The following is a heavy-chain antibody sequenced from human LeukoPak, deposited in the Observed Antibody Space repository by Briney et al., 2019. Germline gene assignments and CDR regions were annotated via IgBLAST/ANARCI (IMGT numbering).Heavy chain of an antibody. D-gene: IGHD3-22*01. CDR2: ISNGGTTK. J-gene: IGHJ3*01. Sequence: GGSLRLSCETSGFTFSSYEMDWVRQAPGKGLEWVSSISNGGTTKHYAESVRGRFTISRDNVKKSLYLQMSSLRVEDTAVYFCARDYYDGSGYYYYDAFDFWGQGTLVTVSS. V-gene: IGHV3-48*03. CDR3: ARDYYDGSGYYYYDAFDF. CDR1: GFTFSSYE.